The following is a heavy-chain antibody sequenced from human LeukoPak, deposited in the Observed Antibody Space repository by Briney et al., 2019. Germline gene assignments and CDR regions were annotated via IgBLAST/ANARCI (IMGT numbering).Heavy chain of an antibody. CDR2: IYSGGST. J-gene: IGHJ5*02. Sequence: PGGSLRLSCAASGFTVSSNYMSWVRQAPGKGLEWASVIYSGGSTYYADSVKGRFTISRDHSKNTVDLQMNSLRAEDTAVYYCARDVIYDSEIYSYGDPWGQGTLVTVSS. CDR1: GFTVSSNY. V-gene: IGHV3-66*01. D-gene: IGHD3-16*01. CDR3: ARDVIYDSEIYSYGDP.